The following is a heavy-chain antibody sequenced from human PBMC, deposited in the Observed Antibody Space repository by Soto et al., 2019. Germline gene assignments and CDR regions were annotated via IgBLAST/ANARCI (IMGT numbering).Heavy chain of an antibody. D-gene: IGHD3-22*01. V-gene: IGHV3-9*01. CDR1: GFTFDDYA. CDR2: ISWNSGSI. CDR3: AKDESVGYYDSSGYDAFDI. Sequence: EVQLVESGGGLVQPGRSLRLSCAASGFTFDDYAMHWVRQAPGKGLEWVSGISWNSGSIGYADSVKGRFTISRDNAKNSLYLQMNSLRAEDTALYYCAKDESVGYYDSSGYDAFDIWGQGTMVTVSS. J-gene: IGHJ3*02.